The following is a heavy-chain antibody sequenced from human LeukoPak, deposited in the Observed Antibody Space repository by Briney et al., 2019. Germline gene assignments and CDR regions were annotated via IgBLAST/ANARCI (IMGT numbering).Heavy chain of an antibody. CDR1: GGSIITRSYF. V-gene: IGHV4-39*01. Sequence: SETLSLTCTVSGGSIITRSYFWGWIRQAPGKGLEWIRSIADSGSTYYNPSLKTRVTMSVDTSKKQFSLRLSSVTAADTAVYYCARTIVTIQPIVYFDYWGQGTLVTVSS. CDR2: IADSGST. J-gene: IGHJ4*02. CDR3: ARTIVTIQPIVYFDY. D-gene: IGHD5-12*01.